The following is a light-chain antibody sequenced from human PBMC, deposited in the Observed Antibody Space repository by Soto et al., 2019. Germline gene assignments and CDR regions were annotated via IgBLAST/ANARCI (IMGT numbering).Light chain of an antibody. Sequence: QSALTQPASVSGSPGQSITISCTGTSSDVGGYNYVSWYQQHPGKAPKLMIYEVSNRPSGVSNRFPGSKSGHTASLTISGLQSEDEADYFCTSYTSSTTLDVFGTGTKVTVL. J-gene: IGLJ1*01. CDR2: EVS. CDR1: SSDVGGYNY. CDR3: TSYTSSTTLDV. V-gene: IGLV2-14*01.